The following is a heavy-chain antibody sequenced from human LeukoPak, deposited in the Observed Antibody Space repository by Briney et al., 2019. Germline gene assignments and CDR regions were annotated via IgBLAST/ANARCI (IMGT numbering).Heavy chain of an antibody. CDR3: AKVRSSGSGSYYIARSAFDI. V-gene: IGHV3-23*01. CDR1: GVTFRSYA. J-gene: IGHJ3*02. Sequence: GGSLRLSCAASGVTFRSYAMSWVRQAPGKGLEWVSAISGIGGSTYYADSVKGRFTISRDNSKNTLYLQMNSLRAEDTAVYYCAKVRSSGSGSYYIARSAFDIWGQGTMVTVSS. CDR2: ISGIGGST. D-gene: IGHD3-10*01.